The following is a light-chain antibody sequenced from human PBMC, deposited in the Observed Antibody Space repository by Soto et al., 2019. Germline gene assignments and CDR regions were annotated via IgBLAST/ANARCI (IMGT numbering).Light chain of an antibody. CDR3: QHYNSSPWT. CDR2: KAS. V-gene: IGKV1-5*03. CDR1: QGISSW. Sequence: DIQITQSPSTLSASVGDGVTITFRASQGISSWLAWYQQKPGKAPKLLIYKASSLESGVPSRFSGSGSGTEFTLTISSLQPDDFATYYCQHYNSSPWTFGQGTKVDIK. J-gene: IGKJ1*01.